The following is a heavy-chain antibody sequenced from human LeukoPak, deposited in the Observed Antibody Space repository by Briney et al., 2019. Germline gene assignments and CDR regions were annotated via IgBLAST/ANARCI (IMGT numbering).Heavy chain of an antibody. CDR1: GFTFGDYA. CDR3: SRAYYYEGSGYYRPFDY. CDR2: IRSKIYGGTI. V-gene: IGHV3-49*03. D-gene: IGHD3-22*01. J-gene: IGHJ4*02. Sequence: GGSLRLSRTASGFTFGDYAMSWFRQTPGKGLEWVGFIRSKIYGGTIDYAASVKGRFIISREDSKSIAYLKMNSLRIEDTAIYYCSRAYYYEGSGYYRPFDYWGQGTLVTVSS.